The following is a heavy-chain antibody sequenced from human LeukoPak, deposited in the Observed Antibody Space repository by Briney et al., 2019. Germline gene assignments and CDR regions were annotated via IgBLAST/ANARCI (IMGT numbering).Heavy chain of an antibody. CDR1: GFTFSSYG. CDR2: ISYDGSNK. Sequence: GGSLRLSCAASGFTFSSYGMHWVRQAPGKGLEWVAVISYDGSNKYYADSVKGRFTISRDNSKNTLYLQMNSLRAEDTAVYYCARGHSSGSYSFDYWGQGTLVTVSS. D-gene: IGHD3-10*01. V-gene: IGHV3-30*03. J-gene: IGHJ4*02. CDR3: ARGHSSGSYSFDY.